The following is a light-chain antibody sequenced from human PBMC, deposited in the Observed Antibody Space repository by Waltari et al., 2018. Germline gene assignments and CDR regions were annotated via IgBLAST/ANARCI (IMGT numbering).Light chain of an antibody. CDR1: QDISTS. J-gene: IGKJ1*01. V-gene: IGKV1-12*01. CDR2: HSS. Sequence: EIHMTQSPSSVSASVGDRVSMSCRASQDISTSLAWYQQKSGKAPSLLIYHSSTLQSGVPSRFSGAVTGTDFTLTINNLHPADVATYFCQQGDTSPPTFGPGTKVELK. CDR3: QQGDTSPPT.